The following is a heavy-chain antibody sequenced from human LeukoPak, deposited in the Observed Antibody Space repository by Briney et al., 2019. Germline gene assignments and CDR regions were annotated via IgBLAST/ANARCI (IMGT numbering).Heavy chain of an antibody. V-gene: IGHV3-7*01. CDR3: AIDPHVSGWYYSYYYYYMDV. CDR1: GFAFSSYW. CDR2: IKQDGSEK. J-gene: IGHJ6*03. Sequence: GGSLRLSCAASGFAFSSYWMSWVRQAPGKGLEWVANIKQDGSEKYYVDSVKGRFTISRDNAKNSLYLQMNSLRAEDTAVYYCAIDPHVSGWYYSYYYYYMDVWGKGTTVTVSS. D-gene: IGHD6-19*01.